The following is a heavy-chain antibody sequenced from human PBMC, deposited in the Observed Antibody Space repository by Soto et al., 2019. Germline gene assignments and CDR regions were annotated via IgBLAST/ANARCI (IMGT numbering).Heavy chain of an antibody. CDR3: AKVTAHYTWGFDF. V-gene: IGHV3-23*01. CDR2: ITSTGDRI. J-gene: IGHJ4*01. D-gene: IGHD3-9*01. CDR1: GFTFGSYS. Sequence: PGGSLRLSCAASGFTFGSYSMNWVRQAPGKGLEWVALITSTGDRIYYADFVKGRFTISRDNSNKTLYLQISSLGAGDSATYYCAKVTAHYTWGFDFWGRGTLFTVSS.